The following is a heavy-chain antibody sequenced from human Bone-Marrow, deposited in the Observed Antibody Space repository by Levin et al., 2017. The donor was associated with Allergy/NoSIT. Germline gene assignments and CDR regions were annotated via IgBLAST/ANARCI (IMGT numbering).Heavy chain of an antibody. J-gene: IGHJ6*02. CDR1: GGTISNFA. CDR3: ARSSFPAAAVSPYFYYGMDV. D-gene: IGHD6-13*01. CDR2: IIPIFGAT. Sequence: SVKVSCKASGGTISNFAITWVRQAPGQGLEWMGGIIPIFGATNYAQKFQDRVTITADDSTSSTYMELSSLSSEDTAVYFCARSSFPAAAVSPYFYYGMDVWGQGTTVTVSS. V-gene: IGHV1-69*13.